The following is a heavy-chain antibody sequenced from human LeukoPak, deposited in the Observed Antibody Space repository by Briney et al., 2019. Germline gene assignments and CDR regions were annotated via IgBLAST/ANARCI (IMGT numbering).Heavy chain of an antibody. J-gene: IGHJ6*04. CDR1: GFTFSSYS. V-gene: IGHV3-48*01. D-gene: IGHD3-10*02. Sequence: PGGSLRLSCAASGFTFSSYSMTWVRQAPGKGREWVSYITFTSSTIHYADSVKGRFTISRDNAKSSLYLQMNSLRAEDTAVDYCAELGITMIGGVWGKGTTVTISS. CDR3: AELGITMIGGV. CDR2: ITFTSSTI.